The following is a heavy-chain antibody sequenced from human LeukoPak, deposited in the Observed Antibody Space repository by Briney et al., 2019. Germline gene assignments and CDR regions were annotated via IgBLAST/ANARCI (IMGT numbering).Heavy chain of an antibody. V-gene: IGHV3-23*01. CDR3: XKDQSYXXXY. D-gene: IGHD1-26*01. Sequence: GGSLRLSCAASRFTFSSYAMSWVRQAPGKGLEWVSGISGSGGSTSYADSVKGRFTISRDNSKNTLYLQMNSLRAEDTAVYYCXKDQSYXXXYWGQGXXVTX. CDR1: RFTFSSYA. CDR2: ISGSGGST. J-gene: IGHJ4*02.